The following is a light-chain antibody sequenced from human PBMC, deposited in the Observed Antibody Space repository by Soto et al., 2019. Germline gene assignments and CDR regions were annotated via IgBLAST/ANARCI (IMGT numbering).Light chain of an antibody. CDR3: QQYDTFAVT. Sequence: DIQMTKSPCSLSASVGDRVTITCQASQDSNSYLSWYQQRPGKATKLLIYDAFTLETGVPSRFSGSGSGTDFTFTISSLQPEDFATYYCQQYDTFAVTFGQGTRREIK. CDR2: DAF. J-gene: IGKJ5*01. V-gene: IGKV1-33*01. CDR1: QDSNSY.